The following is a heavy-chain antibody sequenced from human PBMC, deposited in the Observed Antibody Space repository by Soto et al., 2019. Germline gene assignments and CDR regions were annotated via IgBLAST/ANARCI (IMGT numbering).Heavy chain of an antibody. D-gene: IGHD5-12*01. CDR2: IYYSGTT. V-gene: IGHV4-61*01. Sequence: SETLSLTCTVSGGSVSSANYYWSWLRQPPGKGLEWIAYIYYSGTTNYNTSLKSRVTISVDTSKNQFSLKLNSVTAADTAVYYCAREEMATFYYFDHWGQGTLVTVSS. J-gene: IGHJ4*02. CDR3: AREEMATFYYFDH. CDR1: GGSVSSANYY.